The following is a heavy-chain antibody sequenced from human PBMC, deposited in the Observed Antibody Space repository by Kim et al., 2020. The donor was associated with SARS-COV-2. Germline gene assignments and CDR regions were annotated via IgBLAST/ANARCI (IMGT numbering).Heavy chain of an antibody. D-gene: IGHD3-9*01. CDR1: GFTFSSYA. V-gene: IGHV3-23*01. J-gene: IGHJ4*02. CDR2: ISGSGGST. CDR3: AKQGIYDILTGYYTPFDY. Sequence: GGSLRLSCAASGFTFSSYAMSWVRQAPGKGLEWVSAISGSGGSTYYADSVKGRFTISRDNSKNTLYLQMNSLRAEDTAVYYCAKQGIYDILTGYYTPFDYWGQGTLVTVSS.